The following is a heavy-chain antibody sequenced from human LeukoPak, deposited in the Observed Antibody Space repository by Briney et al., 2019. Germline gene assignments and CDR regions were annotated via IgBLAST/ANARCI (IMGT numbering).Heavy chain of an antibody. CDR3: ARWAPPNYYEVCYFDY. J-gene: IGHJ4*02. V-gene: IGHV1-18*01. D-gene: IGHD3-22*01. CDR1: GYTFTSYG. Sequence: ASVKVSCKASGYTFTSYGISWVRQAPGQGLEWMGWISAYNGNANYAQKLQGRVTMTTDTSTSTAYMELRSLRSDDTAVYYCARWAPPNYYEVCYFDYWGQGTLVTVSS. CDR2: ISAYNGNA.